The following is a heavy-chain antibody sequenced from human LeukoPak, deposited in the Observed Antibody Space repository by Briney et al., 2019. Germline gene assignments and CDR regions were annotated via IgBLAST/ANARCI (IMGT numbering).Heavy chain of an antibody. J-gene: IGHJ4*02. CDR3: AKDAKGGYYDSSGYYLDY. D-gene: IGHD3-22*01. Sequence: GGSLRLSCAASGFTFSSYGMHWVRQAPGKGLEWVAFIRYDGSNKYYADSVKGRFTISRDNSKNTLYLQMNSLRAEDTAVYYCAKDAKGGYYDSSGYYLDYWGQGTLVTVSS. CDR1: GFTFSSYG. CDR2: IRYDGSNK. V-gene: IGHV3-30*02.